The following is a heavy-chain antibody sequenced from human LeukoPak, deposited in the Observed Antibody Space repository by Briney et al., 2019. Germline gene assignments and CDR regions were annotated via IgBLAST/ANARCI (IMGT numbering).Heavy chain of an antibody. Sequence: GGSLRLSCAASGFTVSSNHMSWVRQAPGKGLEWVSVIYSGGSTYYADSVKGRFTISRDNSKNTLYLQMNSLRAEDTAVYYCARERYCSSTSCPNWFDPWGQGTLVTVSS. V-gene: IGHV3-53*01. CDR3: ARERYCSSTSCPNWFDP. D-gene: IGHD2-2*01. J-gene: IGHJ5*02. CDR1: GFTVSSNH. CDR2: IYSGGST.